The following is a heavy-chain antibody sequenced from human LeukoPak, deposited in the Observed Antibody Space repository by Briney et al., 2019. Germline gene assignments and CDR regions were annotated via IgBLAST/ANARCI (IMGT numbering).Heavy chain of an antibody. D-gene: IGHD4-11*01. CDR3: AGETTYYYYYYMDV. J-gene: IGHJ6*03. V-gene: IGHV1-2*02. Sequence: GASVKVSCKASGYTFTGYYMHWVRQAPGQGLEWMGWINPNSGGTNYAQKFQGGVTMTRDTSISTAYMELSRLRSDDTAVYYCAGETTYYYYYYMDVWGKGTTVTVSS. CDR2: INPNSGGT. CDR1: GYTFTGYY.